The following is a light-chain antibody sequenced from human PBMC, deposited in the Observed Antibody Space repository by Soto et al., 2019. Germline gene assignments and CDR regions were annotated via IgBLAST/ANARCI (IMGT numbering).Light chain of an antibody. CDR2: GGS. V-gene: IGKV3-20*01. CDR1: QSVSSNH. J-gene: IGKJ1*01. CDR3: QQWGT. Sequence: IVLTQSPGTLSLSPWERATLSCRASQSVSSNHLAWYQQKPGQAPRLLIYGGSSRATGIPARFSGSGAGTDFTLTISRLEPEDFAVYYCQQWGTFGQGTKVDIK.